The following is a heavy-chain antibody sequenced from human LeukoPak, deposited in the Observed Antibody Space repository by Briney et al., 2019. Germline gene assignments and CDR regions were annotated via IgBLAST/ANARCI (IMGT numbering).Heavy chain of an antibody. Sequence: PGRSLRLSCTASGFTFGDYAMRWVRQAPGKGLEWVGFIRSKAYGGTTEYAASVKGRFTISRDDSKSIAYLQMNSLKTEDTAVYYCTRDPGYCSSTSCHNWFDPWGQGTLVTVSS. CDR3: TRDPGYCSSTSCHNWFDP. J-gene: IGHJ5*02. V-gene: IGHV3-49*04. D-gene: IGHD2-2*03. CDR1: GFTFGDYA. CDR2: IRSKAYGGTT.